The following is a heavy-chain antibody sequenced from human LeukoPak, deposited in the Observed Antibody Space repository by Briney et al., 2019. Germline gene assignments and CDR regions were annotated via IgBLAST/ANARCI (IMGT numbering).Heavy chain of an antibody. Sequence: SETLSLTCTVSGGSFNNYYWSWVRQPPGKGLEWVGHIFYNGNTKYDPSLQSRVTISLDTSKSQISLKLSSVTAADTAVYYCARHVYSSSWYIYYYGMDVWGQGTTVTVSS. D-gene: IGHD6-13*01. V-gene: IGHV4-59*08. J-gene: IGHJ6*02. CDR3: ARHVYSSSWYIYYYGMDV. CDR2: IFYNGNT. CDR1: GGSFNNYY.